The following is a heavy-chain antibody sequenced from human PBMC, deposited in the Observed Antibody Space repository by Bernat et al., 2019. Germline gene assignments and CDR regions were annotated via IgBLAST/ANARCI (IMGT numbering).Heavy chain of an antibody. J-gene: IGHJ4*02. V-gene: IGHV3-7*03. CDR1: GFTFNNYW. D-gene: IGHD6-6*01. Sequence: EVQLVESGGGLVQPGESLRLSCAASGFTFNNYWMSWVRQVPGKGLEWVANIKQDGSVKYYMESVKGRLTISRDNAKNSLFLQLNSLRAEDTAVYYCARIGYFRSSFDYWGQGSLVTVS. CDR2: IKQDGSVK. CDR3: ARIGYFRSSFDY.